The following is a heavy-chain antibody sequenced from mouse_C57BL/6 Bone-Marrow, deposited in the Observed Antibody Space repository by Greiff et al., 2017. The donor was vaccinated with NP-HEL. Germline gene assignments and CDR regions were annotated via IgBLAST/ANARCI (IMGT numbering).Heavy chain of an antibody. CDR1: GYTFTSYG. CDR3: TYYSNCVGFAY. J-gene: IGHJ3*01. D-gene: IGHD2-5*01. Sequence: VQLQQSGAELARPGASVKLSCKASGYTFTSYGISWVKQRTGQGLEWIGEIYPRSGNTYYNEKFKGKATLTADKSSNTAYMELRSLTSEDSAVYFSTYYSNCVGFAYWGQGTLVTVSA. CDR2: IYPRSGNT. V-gene: IGHV1-81*01.